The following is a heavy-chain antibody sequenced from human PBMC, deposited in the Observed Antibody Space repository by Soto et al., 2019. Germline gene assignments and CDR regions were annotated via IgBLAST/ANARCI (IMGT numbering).Heavy chain of an antibody. V-gene: IGHV3-30-3*01. CDR3: ARGVPEAGGMDV. J-gene: IGHJ6*02. Sequence: QVQLVESGGGVVQPGRSLGLSCAASGFTFSSYAMHWVRQAPGKGLEWVAVISYDGSNKYYADSVKGRFTISRDNSKNTLYLQMNSLRAEDTAVYYCARGVPEAGGMDVWGQGTTVTVSS. CDR2: ISYDGSNK. CDR1: GFTFSSYA. D-gene: IGHD6-19*01.